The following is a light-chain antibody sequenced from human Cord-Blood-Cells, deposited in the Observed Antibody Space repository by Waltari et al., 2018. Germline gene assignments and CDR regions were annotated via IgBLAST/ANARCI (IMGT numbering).Light chain of an antibody. Sequence: QSVLTQPPSASGTPGQRVTISCSGSSSNIGRNYVYWYQQRPGTAPKLLSCRNNQRPAGVPVRFCGATSGASASLAISGRRSEDEADYYCAAWDDSLSLVVFGGGTKLTVL. V-gene: IGLV1-47*01. CDR3: AAWDDSLSLVV. CDR1: SSNIGRNY. CDR2: RNN. J-gene: IGLJ2*01.